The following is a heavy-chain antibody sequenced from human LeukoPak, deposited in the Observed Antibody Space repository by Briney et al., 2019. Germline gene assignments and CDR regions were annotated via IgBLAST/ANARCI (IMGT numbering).Heavy chain of an antibody. D-gene: IGHD4-17*01. CDR2: ISSSSSYI. Sequence: GGSLRLSCAASGFTFSSYSMNWVRQAPGKGLEWVSSISSSSSYIYYADSVKGRFTISRDNAKNSLYLQMNSLRAEDTAVYYCARDVRYGDYLGAFDIWGQGTMVPVSS. CDR3: ARDVRYGDYLGAFDI. J-gene: IGHJ3*02. CDR1: GFTFSSYS. V-gene: IGHV3-21*01.